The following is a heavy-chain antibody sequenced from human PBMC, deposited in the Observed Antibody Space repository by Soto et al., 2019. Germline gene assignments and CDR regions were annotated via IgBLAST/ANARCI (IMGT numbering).Heavy chain of an antibody. CDR2: FDPDEAET. D-gene: IGHD4-17*01. J-gene: IGHJ5*02. V-gene: IGHV1-24*01. Sequence: ASVKVSCKVSGYTLNEVAMHWVRQVPGKGLEWLGGFDPDEAETIYAQHFQGRVTMTEDTSTDTVYMELSSLRSEDTALYFCTTYHGDYNFDHWGQGTLVTVSS. CDR1: GYTLNEVA. CDR3: TTYHGDYNFDH.